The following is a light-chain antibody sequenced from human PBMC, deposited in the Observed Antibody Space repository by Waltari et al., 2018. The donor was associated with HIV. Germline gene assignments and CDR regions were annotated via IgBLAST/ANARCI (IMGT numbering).Light chain of an antibody. V-gene: IGLV1-44*01. CDR3: AAWDDSLNGVV. Sequence: QSVLTQPPSASGTPGQRVTISCSGSNSNIRSNTVNWYQQLPGTAPKLLIYTNKQRPSGVPDRFSGAKSCTSASLAISRLQSEDEADYYCAAWDDSLNGVVFGGGTRLTVL. CDR1: NSNIRSNT. J-gene: IGLJ3*02. CDR2: TNK.